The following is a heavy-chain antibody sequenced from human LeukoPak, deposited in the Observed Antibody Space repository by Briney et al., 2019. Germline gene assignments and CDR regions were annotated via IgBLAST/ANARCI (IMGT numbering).Heavy chain of an antibody. CDR1: GFTFSSYA. CDR2: ISGSGGST. Sequence: PGGSLRLSCAASGFTFSSYAMSWVRQAPGKRLEWVSAISGSGGSTYYADSVKGRFTISRDNSKNTLYLQMNSLRAEDTAVYHCAKDLQPEKPGYFDYWGQGTLVTVSS. V-gene: IGHV3-23*01. J-gene: IGHJ4*02. CDR3: AKDLQPEKPGYFDY. D-gene: IGHD1-14*01.